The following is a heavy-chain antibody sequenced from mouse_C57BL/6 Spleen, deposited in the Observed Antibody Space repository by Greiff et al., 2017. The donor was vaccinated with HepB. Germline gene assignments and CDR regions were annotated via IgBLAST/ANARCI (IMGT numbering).Heavy chain of an antibody. J-gene: IGHJ2*01. D-gene: IGHD1-1*01. CDR3: ARADYYGSSDFDY. V-gene: IGHV3-6*01. CDR2: ISYDGSN. Sequence: EVKLLESGPGLVKPSQSLSLTCSVTGYSITSGYYWNWIRQFPGNKLEWMGYISYDGSNNYNPSLKNRISITRDTSKNQFFLKLNSVTTEDTATYYCARADYYGSSDFDYWGQGTTLTVSS. CDR1: GYSITSGYY.